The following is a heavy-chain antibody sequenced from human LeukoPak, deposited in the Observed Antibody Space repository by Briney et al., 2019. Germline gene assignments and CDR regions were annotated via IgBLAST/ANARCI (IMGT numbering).Heavy chain of an antibody. Sequence: GGSLRLSCAASGFTFSNSGMSWVRQAPGKGLEWVANINQDGSEKNCVDSVKGRFTISRDNAKNSLYLQMNGLRAEDTAVYYCAKSFMDWGQGTLVTVSS. D-gene: IGHD3-10*01. V-gene: IGHV3-7*02. J-gene: IGHJ4*02. CDR3: AKSFMD. CDR1: GFTFSNSG. CDR2: INQDGSEK.